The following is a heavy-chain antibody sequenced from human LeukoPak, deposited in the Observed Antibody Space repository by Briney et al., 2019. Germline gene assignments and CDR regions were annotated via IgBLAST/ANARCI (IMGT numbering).Heavy chain of an antibody. Sequence: SETLSLTCAVYGGSFSGYYWSWIRQPPGKGLEWIGYIYYSGSTNYNPSLKSRVTISVDTSKNQFSLKLSSVTAADTAVYYCARDSISDGSGYYGYNWFDPWGQGTLVTVSS. V-gene: IGHV4-59*01. D-gene: IGHD3-22*01. J-gene: IGHJ5*02. CDR2: IYYSGST. CDR3: ARDSISDGSGYYGYNWFDP. CDR1: GGSFSGYY.